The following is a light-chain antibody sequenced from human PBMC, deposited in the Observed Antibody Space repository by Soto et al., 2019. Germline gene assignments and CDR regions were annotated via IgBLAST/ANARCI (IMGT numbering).Light chain of an antibody. CDR2: AAS. V-gene: IGKV1-9*01. CDR1: QDISSY. CDR3: QQCYSYPLT. Sequence: IQLTQSPSSLSASVGDRVTITCRASQDISSYLGWYQQKQGKAPKXLIYAASTLQRGVPSRFSGSGSGTDLTITISSLQPEDFETYYCQQCYSYPLTFGGGTKVDIK. J-gene: IGKJ4*01.